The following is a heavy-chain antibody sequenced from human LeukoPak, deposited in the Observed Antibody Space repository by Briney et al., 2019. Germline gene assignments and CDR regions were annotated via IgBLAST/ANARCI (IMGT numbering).Heavy chain of an antibody. CDR1: GYTFTGYY. D-gene: IGHD2-2*01. J-gene: IGHJ6*03. V-gene: IGHV1-2*02. CDR3: ARDLFPRYCSSTSCTDYYYYYMDV. CDR2: INPNSGGT. Sequence: GASVKVSCKASGYTFTGYYMHWVRQAPGQGLEWMGWINPNSGGTNYAQKFQGRVTMTRDTSISTAYMGLSRLRSDDTAVYYCARDLFPRYCSSTSCTDYYYYYMDVWGKGTTVTVSS.